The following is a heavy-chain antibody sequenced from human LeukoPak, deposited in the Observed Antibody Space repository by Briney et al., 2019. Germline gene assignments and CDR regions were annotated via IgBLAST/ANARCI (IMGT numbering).Heavy chain of an antibody. V-gene: IGHV4-30-2*01. J-gene: IGHJ3*02. Sequence: SETLSLTCTVSGGSISSGGYYWSWIRQPPGKGLEWIGYIYHSGSTYYNPSLKSRVTISVDRSKNQFSLKLSSVTAADTAVYYCARDRNGGFYPDAFDIWGQGTMVTVSS. D-gene: IGHD2/OR15-2a*01. CDR1: GGSISSGGYY. CDR3: ARDRNGGFYPDAFDI. CDR2: IYHSGST.